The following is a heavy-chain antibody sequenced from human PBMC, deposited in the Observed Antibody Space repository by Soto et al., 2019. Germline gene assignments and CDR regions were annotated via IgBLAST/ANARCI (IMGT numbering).Heavy chain of an antibody. CDR3: ARSQQLFRH. J-gene: IGHJ1*01. CDR2: IIAYIGNT. CDR1: GYTFTSYG. Sequence: EASVKVSCKASGYTFTSYGISWVRQAPGQGLEWMGGIIAYIGNTNYAQKFQGRVTITADESTSTACMELSSLRSEDTAVYYCARSQQLFRHWGQGTLVTVSS. D-gene: IGHD2-2*01. V-gene: IGHV1-18*01.